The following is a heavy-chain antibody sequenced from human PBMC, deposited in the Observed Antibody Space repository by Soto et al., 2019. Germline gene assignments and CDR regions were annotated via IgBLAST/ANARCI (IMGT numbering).Heavy chain of an antibody. CDR2: IYYSGST. Sequence: QVQLQESGPGLVKPSQTLSLTCTVSGGSISSGGYYWSWIRQHPGKGREWIGYIYYSGSTYYNPSLKSRVTISVDTSKNQFSLKLSSVTAADTAVYYCARDLVWALPGGDTSHWFDPWGQGTLVTVSS. J-gene: IGHJ5*02. CDR3: ARDLVWALPGGDTSHWFDP. D-gene: IGHD2-21*02. V-gene: IGHV4-31*03. CDR1: GGSISSGGYY.